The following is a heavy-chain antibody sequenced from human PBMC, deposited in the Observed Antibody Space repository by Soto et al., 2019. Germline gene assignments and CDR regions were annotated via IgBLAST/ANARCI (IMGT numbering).Heavy chain of an antibody. CDR2: IIPIFGTA. D-gene: IGHD5-12*01. J-gene: IGHJ5*02. Sequence: ASVKVSCKASGGTFSSYAISWVRQAPGQGLEWMGGIIPIFGTANYAQKFQGRVTITADESTSTAYMELSSLRSEDTAVYYCAREMVDRAWLRSGEVNWFDPWGQGTLVTVSS. V-gene: IGHV1-69*13. CDR1: GGTFSSYA. CDR3: AREMVDRAWLRSGEVNWFDP.